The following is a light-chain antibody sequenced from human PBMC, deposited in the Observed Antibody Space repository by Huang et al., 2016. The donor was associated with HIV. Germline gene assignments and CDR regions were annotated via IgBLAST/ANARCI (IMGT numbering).Light chain of an antibody. CDR2: GAS. J-gene: IGKJ2*02. CDR1: QSVRSSH. CDR3: QYYDTSCT. Sequence: EIVLTQSPGTLSLSPGETATLSCRASQSVRSSHLAWYQQKPGQAPRRLIYGASRRATAIPDRFSGFGSGTDFTLTINRLEPEDFAVYYCQYYDTSCTFGQGTKVEIK. V-gene: IGKV3-20*01.